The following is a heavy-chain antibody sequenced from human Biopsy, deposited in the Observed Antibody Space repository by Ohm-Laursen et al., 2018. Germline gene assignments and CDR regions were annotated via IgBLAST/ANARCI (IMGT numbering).Heavy chain of an antibody. V-gene: IGHV4-34*01. J-gene: IGHJ6*02. D-gene: IGHD3-22*01. Sequence: TLSLTCAVYGESFNGYYWSWIRQTPGKGLEWIGEINHSGRTNYNPSPKSRVTISVDTSKNQFSLKVRSVTAADTAVYYCVRGVDYYDPYHYCALDVWGQGTTVTVSS. CDR1: GESFNGYY. CDR3: VRGVDYYDPYHYCALDV. CDR2: INHSGRT.